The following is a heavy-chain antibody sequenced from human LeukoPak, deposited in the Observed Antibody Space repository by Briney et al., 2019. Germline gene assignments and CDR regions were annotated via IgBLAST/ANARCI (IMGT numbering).Heavy chain of an antibody. J-gene: IGHJ4*02. Sequence: GGSLRLSCAASGFAFNTYWMSWVRQAPGKGLEWVANIGQDGTEKHHVDSVRGRFTISRDNAKNSVFLQMNSLRAEDTAVYYSARDRDGKDYWGQGTLVTVSS. V-gene: IGHV3-7*03. D-gene: IGHD1-1*01. CDR3: ARDRDGKDY. CDR1: GFAFNTYW. CDR2: IGQDGTEK.